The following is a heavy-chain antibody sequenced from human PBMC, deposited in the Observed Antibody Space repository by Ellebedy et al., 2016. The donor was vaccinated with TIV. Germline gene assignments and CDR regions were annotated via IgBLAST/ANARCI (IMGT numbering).Heavy chain of an antibody. V-gene: IGHV3-23*01. J-gene: IGHJ4*02. CDR1: GVTFSTYA. CDR2: ISESGGST. CDR3: AKGKVADS. D-gene: IGHD2-15*01. Sequence: GGSLRLXXTDAGVTFSTYAMNWVRQAPGKGLEWVSGISESGGSTYYADSVKGRFTISRDNSKDTLYLEMNSLRVDDTAVYYCAKGKVADSWGQGTLVTVSS.